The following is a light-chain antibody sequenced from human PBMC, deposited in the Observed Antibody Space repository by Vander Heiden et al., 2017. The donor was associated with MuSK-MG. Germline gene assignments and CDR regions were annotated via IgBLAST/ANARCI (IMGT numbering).Light chain of an antibody. CDR2: AAS. CDR1: QSISSY. Sequence: DIQMTPSPSSLSASVGDSVTITCRASQSISSYLNWYQQKPGKAPKLLIYAASSLQSGVPSRFSGSGSGTDFTLTISRLQPEDFATYYCQQSDSTPRTFGQGTKVEIK. V-gene: IGKV1-39*01. CDR3: QQSDSTPRT. J-gene: IGKJ1*01.